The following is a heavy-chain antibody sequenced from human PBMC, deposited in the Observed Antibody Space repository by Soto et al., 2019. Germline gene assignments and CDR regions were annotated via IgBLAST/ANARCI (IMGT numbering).Heavy chain of an antibody. Sequence: SVKVSCKASGGTFSSYAISWVRQAPGQGLEWMGGIIPIFGTANYAQKFQGRVTITADESTSTAYMELSSLRSEDTAVYYGATGLRFLEWLWALDGMDVWGQGTTVTVSS. J-gene: IGHJ6*02. D-gene: IGHD3-3*01. V-gene: IGHV1-69*13. CDR2: IIPIFGTA. CDR3: ATGLRFLEWLWALDGMDV. CDR1: GGTFSSYA.